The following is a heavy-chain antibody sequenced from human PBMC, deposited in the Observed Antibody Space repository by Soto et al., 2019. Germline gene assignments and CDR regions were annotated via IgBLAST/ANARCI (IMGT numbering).Heavy chain of an antibody. D-gene: IGHD5-12*01. CDR1: GGTFSNYA. CDR2: IIPIFGTT. V-gene: IGHV1-69*12. Sequence: QVQLVQSGAEVKKPGSSVKVSCKASGGTFSNYAISWVRQAPGQGLEWVGGIIPIFGTTNFAQKFQGRVTITADESTTTAYMELSGPRSEDTAVYYCARDGGRDGYFGNWLDPWGQGTLVTVSS. CDR3: ARDGGRDGYFGNWLDP. J-gene: IGHJ5*02.